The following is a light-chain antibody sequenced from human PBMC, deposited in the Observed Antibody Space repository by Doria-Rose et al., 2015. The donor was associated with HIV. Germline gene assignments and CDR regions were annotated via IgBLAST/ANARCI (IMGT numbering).Light chain of an antibody. V-gene: IGKV1-16*02. CDR2: AAS. CDR3: QQYKSYPIT. J-gene: IGKJ5*01. CDR1: TDINTY. Sequence: PSSMSASVGDRVTITGRAITDINTYLAWFQQQPGKAPKSLIYAASSLQSGVPSKFRGSGSETDFTLTITSLQPEDFATYYCQQYKSYPITFGQGTRLEIK.